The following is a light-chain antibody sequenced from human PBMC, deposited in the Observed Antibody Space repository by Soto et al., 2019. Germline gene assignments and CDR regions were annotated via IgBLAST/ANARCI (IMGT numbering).Light chain of an antibody. CDR2: DVS. V-gene: IGLV2-14*01. CDR1: SSDVGGYDY. J-gene: IGLJ1*01. CDR3: SSYTSSSTLV. Sequence: QCVLTQPASVSGSPGQSITISCTGTSSDVGGYDYVSWYQQHPGKAPKLMIYDVSNRPSGVSDRFSGSKSGNTASLTISGLQAEGEADYYCSSYTSSSTLVFGTGTKVTVL.